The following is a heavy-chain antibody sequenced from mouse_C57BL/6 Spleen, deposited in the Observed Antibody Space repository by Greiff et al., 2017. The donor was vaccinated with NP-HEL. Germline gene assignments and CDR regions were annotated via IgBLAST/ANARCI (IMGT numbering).Heavy chain of an antibody. V-gene: IGHV5-9*01. D-gene: IGHD2-5*01. J-gene: IGHJ4*01. Sequence: EVQVVESGGGLVKPGGSLKLSCAASGFTFSSYTMSWVRQTPEKRLEWVATISGGGGNTYYPDSVKGRFTISRDNAKNTLYLQMSSLRSEDTALYYCARHISPYYSNQPYAMDYWGQGTSVTVSS. CDR1: GFTFSSYT. CDR2: ISGGGGNT. CDR3: ARHISPYYSNQPYAMDY.